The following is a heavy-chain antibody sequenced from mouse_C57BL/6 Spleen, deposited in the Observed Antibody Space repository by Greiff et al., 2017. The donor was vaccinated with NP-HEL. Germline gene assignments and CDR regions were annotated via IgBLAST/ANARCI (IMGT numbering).Heavy chain of an antibody. CDR1: GFTFSSYA. J-gene: IGHJ3*01. CDR3: ARDNGSRFLFAY. V-gene: IGHV5-4*01. Sequence: EVRLVESGGGLVKPGGSLKLSCAASGFTFSSYAMSWVRQTPEKRLEWVATISDGGSYTYYPDNVKGRFTISRDNAKNNLYLQMSHLKSEDTAMYYCARDNGSRFLFAYRGQGTLVTGSA. CDR2: ISDGGSYT. D-gene: IGHD1-1*01.